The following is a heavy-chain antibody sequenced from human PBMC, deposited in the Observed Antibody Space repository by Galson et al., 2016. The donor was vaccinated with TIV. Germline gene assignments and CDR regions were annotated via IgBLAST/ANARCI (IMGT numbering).Heavy chain of an antibody. D-gene: IGHD3-22*01. CDR1: GIIFSSYA. Sequence: SVKASCKASGIIFSSYAITWVRQAPGQGLEWMGGIIPMFGTTNYAQKFQGRLTITADKSTSTAYMDLSSLRSEDTATYYCAEAFKYESSGYFRDAFDLWGQGTMVTVSS. CDR2: IIPMFGTT. J-gene: IGHJ3*01. CDR3: AEAFKYESSGYFRDAFDL. V-gene: IGHV1-69*06.